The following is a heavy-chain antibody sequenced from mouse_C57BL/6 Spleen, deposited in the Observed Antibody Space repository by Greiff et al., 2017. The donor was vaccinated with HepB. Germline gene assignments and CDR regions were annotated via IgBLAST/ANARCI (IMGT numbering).Heavy chain of an antibody. CDR1: GYSITSGYD. V-gene: IGHV3-1*01. D-gene: IGHD2-4*01. Sequence: EVQRVESGPGMVKPSQSLSLTCTVTGYSITSGYDWHWIRHFPGNKLEWMGYISYSGSTNYNPSLKSRISITHDTSKNHFFLKLNSVTTEDTATYYCARGYDYDRGDAMDYWGQGTSVTVSS. CDR2: ISYSGST. CDR3: ARGYDYDRGDAMDY. J-gene: IGHJ4*01.